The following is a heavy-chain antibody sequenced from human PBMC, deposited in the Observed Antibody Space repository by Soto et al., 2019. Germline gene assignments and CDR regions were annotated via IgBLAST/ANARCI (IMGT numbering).Heavy chain of an antibody. Sequence: QVHLVESGGGVVQPGKSLRLSCAASGFTFSSYGMHWVRQAPGMRLEWVAIISYDGSNQYYADSVKGRFTITRHNSKNTMYLQMNSLRSEDTAVYYCAKRRQLGDYYYYGMDVWGQGNTVTVSS. CDR1: GFTFSSYG. V-gene: IGHV3-30*18. CDR3: AKRRQLGDYYYYGMDV. J-gene: IGHJ6*02. CDR2: ISYDGSNQ. D-gene: IGHD3-10*01.